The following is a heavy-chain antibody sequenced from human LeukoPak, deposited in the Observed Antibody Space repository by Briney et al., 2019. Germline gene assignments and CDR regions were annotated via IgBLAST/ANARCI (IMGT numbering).Heavy chain of an antibody. CDR2: IWYDGSYK. CDR3: AKVVQYTASTGTGLDY. Sequence: GGSLRPPCAASGFIFSNYGMHWVRQAPGKGLDCVAVIWYDGSYKYYADSVKGRFTISRDNSKKTLYLQMNSLRAEDTAIYYCAKVVQYTASTGTGLDYWGQGTLVTVSS. CDR1: GFIFSNYG. J-gene: IGHJ4*02. V-gene: IGHV3-33*06. D-gene: IGHD6-13*01.